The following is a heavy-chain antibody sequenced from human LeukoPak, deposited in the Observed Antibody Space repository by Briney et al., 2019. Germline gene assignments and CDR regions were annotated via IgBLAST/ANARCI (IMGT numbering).Heavy chain of an antibody. D-gene: IGHD3-22*01. J-gene: IGHJ3*02. V-gene: IGHV3-9*01. CDR1: GFTFDDYA. CDR3: AKGSVVVITTPDAFDI. Sequence: GGSLRLSCAASGFTFDDYAMHWVRQAPGKGLEWVSGISWNSGSIGYADSVKGRFTISSDNAKNSLYLQMNSLRAEDTALYYCAKGSVVVITTPDAFDIWGQRTMVTVSS. CDR2: ISWNSGSI.